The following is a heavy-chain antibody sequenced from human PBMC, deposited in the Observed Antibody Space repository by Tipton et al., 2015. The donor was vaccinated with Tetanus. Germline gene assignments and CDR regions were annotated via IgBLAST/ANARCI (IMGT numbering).Heavy chain of an antibody. CDR2: IHWYSDSI. J-gene: IGHJ4*02. CDR1: GFTFKSYT. D-gene: IGHD1-14*01. Sequence: RSLRLSCVASGFTFKSYTLNWVRQVPGRGLEWVSGIHWYSDSIGYADSVKGRFTISRDNAKNSLYLQMNRLRAEATALYYCAKGGGGTGSGPFNNGGQGTLVTVSS. V-gene: IGHV3-9*01. CDR3: AKGGGGTGSGPFNN.